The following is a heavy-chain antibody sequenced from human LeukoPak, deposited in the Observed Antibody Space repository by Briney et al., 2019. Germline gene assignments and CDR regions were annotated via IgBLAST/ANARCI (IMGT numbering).Heavy chain of an antibody. CDR2: ISYDGTNK. Sequence: PGGSLRLSCAASGFTFSSFGMHWVRQAPGKGLEWVAVISYDGTNKYYADSVKGRFTISRDNSKNTLYLQMNSLRAEDTAVYYCAKRGNVDDSAFDIWGQGTMVTVSS. V-gene: IGHV3-30*18. CDR1: GFTFSSFG. J-gene: IGHJ3*02. CDR3: AKRGNVDDSAFDI. D-gene: IGHD1-1*01.